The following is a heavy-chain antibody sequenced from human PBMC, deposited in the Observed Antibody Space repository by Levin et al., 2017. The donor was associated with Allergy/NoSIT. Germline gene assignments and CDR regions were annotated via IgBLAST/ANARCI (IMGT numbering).Heavy chain of an antibody. Sequence: GESLKISCAASGFTFSSYAMHWVRQAPGKGLEWVAVISYDGSNKYYADSVKGRFTISRDNSKNTLYLQMNSLRAEDTAVYYCARGGPSPSASSGYDYYDYYGMDVWGQGTTVTVSS. J-gene: IGHJ6*02. D-gene: IGHD5-12*01. CDR3: ARGGPSPSASSGYDYYDYYGMDV. CDR2: ISYDGSNK. V-gene: IGHV3-30-3*01. CDR1: GFTFSSYA.